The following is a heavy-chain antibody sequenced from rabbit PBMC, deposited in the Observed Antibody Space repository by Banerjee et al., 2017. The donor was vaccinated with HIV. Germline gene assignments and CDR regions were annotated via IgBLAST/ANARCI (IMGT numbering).Heavy chain of an antibody. D-gene: IGHD3-3*01. CDR2: IYTGDGNT. CDR1: GFTLINYW. CDR3: AGSLVDNANL. Sequence: QSLEESGGDLVKPGASLTLTCKTSGFTLINYWICWVRQAPGKGLEWIACIYTGDGNTHYASWAKGRFTISKTSSTTVTLQMTSLTVADTATYLCAGSLVDNANLWGQGTLVTVS. V-gene: IGHV1S40*01. J-gene: IGHJ4*01.